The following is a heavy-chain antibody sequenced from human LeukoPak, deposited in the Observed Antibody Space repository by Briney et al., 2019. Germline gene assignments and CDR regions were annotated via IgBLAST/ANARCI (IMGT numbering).Heavy chain of an antibody. D-gene: IGHD3-16*01. J-gene: IGHJ4*02. CDR1: GFTFSSSA. CDR3: AKDGPEYDYVWGSYDY. CDR2: ISGSGGST. V-gene: IGHV3-23*01. Sequence: GGSLRLSCAASGFTFSSSAMSWVRQAPGKGLEWVSAISGSGGSTYYADSVKGRFTISRDNSKNTLYLQMNSLRAEDTAVYYCAKDGPEYDYVWGSYDYWGQGTLVTVSS.